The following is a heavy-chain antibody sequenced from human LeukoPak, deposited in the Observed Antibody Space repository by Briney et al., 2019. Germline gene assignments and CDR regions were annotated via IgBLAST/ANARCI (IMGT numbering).Heavy chain of an antibody. CDR3: ARDAGSGYFDY. V-gene: IGHV3-48*02. D-gene: IGHD6-19*01. J-gene: IGHJ4*02. CDR1: GFTFGTYA. CDR2: ISSSSSTI. Sequence: GGSLRLSCAASGFTFGTYAMNWVRQAPGKGLEWVSYISSSSSTIYFPDSVKGRFTISRDNAKNSLYLQMNGLRDEDTAVYYCARDAGSGYFDYWGQGTLVTVSS.